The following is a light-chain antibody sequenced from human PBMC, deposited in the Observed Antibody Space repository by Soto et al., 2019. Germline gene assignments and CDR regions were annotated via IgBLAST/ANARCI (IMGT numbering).Light chain of an antibody. CDR2: GAS. Sequence: IVMTDAPATLSVSPVERATLSFMASQSVSSNLAWYQQKPGQAPRLLIYGASTRATGIPDRFSGSGSGTDFTLTISRLEPEDFAVYYCQEHGSSPRTFGQGTKVDIK. V-gene: IGKV3-20*01. CDR1: QSVSSN. J-gene: IGKJ1*01. CDR3: QEHGSSPRT.